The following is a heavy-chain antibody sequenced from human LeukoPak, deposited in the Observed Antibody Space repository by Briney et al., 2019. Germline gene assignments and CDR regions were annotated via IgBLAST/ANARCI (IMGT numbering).Heavy chain of an antibody. CDR2: IYYSGST. CDR1: GGSISSYY. Sequence: PSETLSLTCTVSGGSISSYYWSWIRQPPGKGLEWIWYIYYSGSTNYNPSLKSRVTISVDTSKNQFSLKLSSVTAADTAVYYCARHGYSGYDDGIWFDPWGQGTLVTVSS. V-gene: IGHV4-59*08. J-gene: IGHJ5*02. CDR3: ARHGYSGYDDGIWFDP. D-gene: IGHD5-12*01.